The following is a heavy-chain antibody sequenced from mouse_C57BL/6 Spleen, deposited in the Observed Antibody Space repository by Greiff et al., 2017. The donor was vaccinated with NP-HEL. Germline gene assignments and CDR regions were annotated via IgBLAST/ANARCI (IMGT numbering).Heavy chain of an antibody. V-gene: IGHV2-2*01. CDR2: IWSGGST. Sequence: VQLVESGPGLVQPSQSLSITCTVSGFSLTSYGVHWVRQSPGKGLEWLGVIWSGGSTDYNAAFISRLSISKDNSKSQVFFKMNSRQADDTARYYCARNGYYGSSPCWYFDVWGTGTTVTVSS. CDR1: GFSLTSYG. D-gene: IGHD1-1*01. CDR3: ARNGYYGSSPCWYFDV. J-gene: IGHJ1*03.